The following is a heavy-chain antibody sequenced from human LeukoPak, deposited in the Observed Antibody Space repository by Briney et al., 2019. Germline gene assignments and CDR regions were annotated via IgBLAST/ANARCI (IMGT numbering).Heavy chain of an antibody. CDR2: ISSSSGYI. V-gene: IGHV3-21*01. D-gene: IGHD3-10*01. J-gene: IGHJ4*02. CDR1: GFTFSSYS. Sequence: GGSLRLSCAASGFTFSSYSMNWVRQAPGKGLEWVSSISSSSGYIYYADSVKGRFTISRDNAKNSLYLQMNSLRAEDTAVYYCARELNYGYFDYWGQGTLVTVSS. CDR3: ARELNYGYFDY.